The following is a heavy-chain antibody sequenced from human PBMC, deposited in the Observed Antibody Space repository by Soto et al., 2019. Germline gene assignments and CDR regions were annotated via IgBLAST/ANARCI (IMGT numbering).Heavy chain of an antibody. CDR1: GDPISNYY. CDR3: ARALSSAAGLYFDY. Sequence: SETLSLTCTVSGDPISNYYWSWIRQPAGKGMEWIGRIHATESTNYNPSLKSRVTMSIDTSNNQFSLKLSSLTAADTAVYYCARALSSAAGLYFDYWGQGTLVTVSS. CDR2: IHATEST. V-gene: IGHV4-4*07. J-gene: IGHJ4*02. D-gene: IGHD6-13*01.